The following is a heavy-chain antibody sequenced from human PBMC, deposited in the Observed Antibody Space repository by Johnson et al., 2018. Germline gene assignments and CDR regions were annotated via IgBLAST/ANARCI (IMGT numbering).Heavy chain of an antibody. Sequence: QVQLVQSGAEVKKPGSSVKVSCKASGGTFSSYAISWVRQAPGQGLEWMGGIIPIFGIANYAQKFPGRVTITADDSTSTAYMELSSLRSEDTAVLYWAREGGQWLGGVEAFDIWGQGTMVTVSS. CDR2: IIPIFGIA. J-gene: IGHJ3*02. V-gene: IGHV1-69*01. D-gene: IGHD6-19*01. CDR3: AREGGQWLGGVEAFDI. CDR1: GGTFSSYA.